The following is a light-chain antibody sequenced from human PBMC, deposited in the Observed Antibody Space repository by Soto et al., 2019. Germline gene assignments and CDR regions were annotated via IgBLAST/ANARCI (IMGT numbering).Light chain of an antibody. CDR2: AAS. Sequence: DIQMTHSPSSLSASVGDIVTITCLASQSISNYLNWYQQKPGKAPKLLIYAASSLQSGVPSRFSGSGSGTDFTLNISSLQPEDFATYYCQQSYANPRTFGQGTKVDIK. CDR3: QQSYANPRT. V-gene: IGKV1-39*01. J-gene: IGKJ1*01. CDR1: QSISNY.